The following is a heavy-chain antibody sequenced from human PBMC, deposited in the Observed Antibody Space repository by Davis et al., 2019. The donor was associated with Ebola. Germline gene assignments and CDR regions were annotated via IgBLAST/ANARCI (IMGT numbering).Heavy chain of an antibody. CDR2: MNPDSGNT. CDR1: GYTFTSYD. D-gene: IGHD4-17*01. V-gene: IGHV1-8*01. J-gene: IGHJ5*02. Sequence: AASVKVSCKASGYTFTSYDINWVRQATGQGLEWMGWMNPDSGNTGYVQKFQGRVTMTRNTSISTAHMELSSLRSEDTAVYYCARSYGAGNWFDPWGQGTLVTVSS. CDR3: ARSYGAGNWFDP.